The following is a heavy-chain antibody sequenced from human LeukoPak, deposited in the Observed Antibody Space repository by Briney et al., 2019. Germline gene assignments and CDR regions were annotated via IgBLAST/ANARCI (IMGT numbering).Heavy chain of an antibody. CDR2: ISGSGGST. D-gene: IGHD3-22*01. CDR1: GFTFSSYA. V-gene: IGHV3-23*01. Sequence: PGGSLRLSCAASGFTFSSYAMSWVRQAPGKGLEWVSAISGSGGSTYYADSVKGRFTISRDNAKNSLYLQMNSLRAEDTAVYYCAREVGFVDYYDSSGYSDYWGQGTLVTVSS. CDR3: AREVGFVDYYDSSGYSDY. J-gene: IGHJ4*02.